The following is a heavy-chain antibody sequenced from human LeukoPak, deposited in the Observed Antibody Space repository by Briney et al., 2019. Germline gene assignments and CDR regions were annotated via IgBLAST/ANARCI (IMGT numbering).Heavy chain of an antibody. CDR3: AKVMTTVTDDAFDI. V-gene: IGHV3-33*06. J-gene: IGHJ3*02. Sequence: PGGSLRLSCAASGFTFSSYGMHWVRQAPGKGLEWVAVIWYDGSSKYYADSVKGRFTISRDNSKNTLYLQMNSLRAEDTAVYYCAKVMTTVTDDAFDIWGQGTMVTVSS. CDR2: IWYDGSSK. D-gene: IGHD4-17*01. CDR1: GFTFSSYG.